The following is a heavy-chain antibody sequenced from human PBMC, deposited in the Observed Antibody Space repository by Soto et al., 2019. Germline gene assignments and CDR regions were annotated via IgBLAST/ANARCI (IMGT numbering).Heavy chain of an antibody. CDR2: IYYSGST. V-gene: IGHV4-59*01. J-gene: IGHJ3*02. CDR3: ARPNNRGGCGFDI. D-gene: IGHD3-10*01. CDR1: GDSISNYY. Sequence: SETLSLTCSDSGDSISNYYWSWIRQPPGKGLDWIGYIYYSGSTSYNPSRKSRVTISVDTSKNQFSLKLSSVTAADTAVYYCARPNNRGGCGFDIWDEGTMVTVSS.